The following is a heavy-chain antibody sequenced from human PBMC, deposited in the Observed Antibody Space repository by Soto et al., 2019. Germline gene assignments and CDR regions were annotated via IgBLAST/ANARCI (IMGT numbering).Heavy chain of an antibody. CDR1: GFIFSSYT. J-gene: IGHJ4*02. Sequence: EVQLVESGGGLVQPGGSLRLSCAASGFIFSSYTMNWVRQAPGKGLEWLSYISTSSSTIDYADSVKGRFTISRDNAKNSLYLQMNSLRDEDTAVYYCARSQMNDYWGQGTLVTVSS. V-gene: IGHV3-48*02. CDR3: ARSQMNDY. CDR2: ISTSSSTI.